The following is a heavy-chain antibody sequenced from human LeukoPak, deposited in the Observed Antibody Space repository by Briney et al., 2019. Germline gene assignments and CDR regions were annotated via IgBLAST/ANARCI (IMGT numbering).Heavy chain of an antibody. Sequence: PSETLSLTCAAYGGSFGGYYWSWIRQPPGKGLEWIGEINDSGSSNYIPSLKSRVTISVDRSKNQFSLKLSSVTAADTAVYYCARFPIVVVPAAIAGDAFDIWGQGTMVTVSS. J-gene: IGHJ3*02. CDR2: INDSGSS. D-gene: IGHD2-2*01. CDR3: ARFPIVVVPAAIAGDAFDI. CDR1: GGSFGGYY. V-gene: IGHV4-34*01.